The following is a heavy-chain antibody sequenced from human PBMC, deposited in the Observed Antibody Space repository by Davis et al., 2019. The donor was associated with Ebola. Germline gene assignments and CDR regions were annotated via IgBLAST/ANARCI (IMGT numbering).Heavy chain of an antibody. J-gene: IGHJ3*02. Sequence: ASVKVSCKASGYSFTTYGMHWVRQAPGQGLEWMGWINTNTGNPTYAKGFTGRFVFSLDTSVSTAYLQISSLKAEGTAVYYCASLPDIWGQGTMVTVSS. CDR3: ASLPDI. V-gene: IGHV7-4-1*02. CDR2: INTNTGNP. CDR1: GYSFTTYG.